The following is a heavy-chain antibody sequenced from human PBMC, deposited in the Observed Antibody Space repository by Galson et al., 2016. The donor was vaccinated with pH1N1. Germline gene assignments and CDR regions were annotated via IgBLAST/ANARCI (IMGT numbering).Heavy chain of an antibody. Sequence: SVKVSCKASGYAFTTFYIHWVRQAPGEGLEWLGVIDPSNGGTTYAQKFQARITMTRDTSTSTVYLDLSRLRSEDTSVFYRIRDLGRRREFWGQGTLVTVSS. D-gene: IGHD1-26*01. CDR2: IDPSNGGT. J-gene: IGHJ4*02. V-gene: IGHV1-46*03. CDR3: IRDLGRRREF. CDR1: GYAFTTFY.